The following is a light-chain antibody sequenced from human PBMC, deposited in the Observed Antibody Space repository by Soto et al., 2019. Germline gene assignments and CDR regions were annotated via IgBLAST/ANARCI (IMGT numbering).Light chain of an antibody. CDR1: QSVLYSSNNKNY. J-gene: IGKJ4*01. CDR3: HQYYTPPLT. CDR2: WAA. Sequence: DIVMTQSPDSLAVSLGERATINCKSSQSVLYSSNNKNYLGWYQQKAGQPPKLLIYWAATRESGVPDRFSGSGSGRDFTLTISSLQAEDVAVYYCHQYYTPPLTFVGGTKVDIK. V-gene: IGKV4-1*01.